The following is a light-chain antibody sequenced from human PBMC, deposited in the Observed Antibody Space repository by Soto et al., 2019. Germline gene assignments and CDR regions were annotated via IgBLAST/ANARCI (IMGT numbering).Light chain of an antibody. V-gene: IGKV4-1*01. CDR2: WAS. CDR1: QSGLYSSNNQNY. J-gene: IGKJ2*01. CDR3: QQYYSTPPT. Sequence: DIVMTQSPDSLAVALGERATINCKSSQSGLYSSNNQNYLAWYQQKPGQPPKLLIYWASTRESGVPDRFSGSGSGTDFTLTISSLQAEDVAVYYCQQYYSTPPTFGQGTKLEIK.